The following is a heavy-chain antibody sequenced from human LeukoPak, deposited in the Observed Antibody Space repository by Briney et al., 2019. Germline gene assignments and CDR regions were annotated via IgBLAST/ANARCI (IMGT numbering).Heavy chain of an antibody. J-gene: IGHJ6*02. CDR3: ARGGISSSSLFYYYYYGMDV. Sequence: PSETLSLTCTVSGGSISSNSYYWGWIRQSPGKGLEWIGSVYYSVSTHYNPSLKSRVTISVDTSKNQFSLKLSSVTAADTAVYYCARGGISSSSLFYYYYYGMDVWGQGTTVTVSS. V-gene: IGHV4-39*07. CDR2: VYYSVST. CDR1: GGSISSNSYY. D-gene: IGHD6-6*01.